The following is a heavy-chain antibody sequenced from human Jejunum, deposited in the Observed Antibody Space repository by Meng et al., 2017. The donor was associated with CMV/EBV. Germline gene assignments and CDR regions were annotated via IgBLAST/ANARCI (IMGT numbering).Heavy chain of an antibody. J-gene: IGHJ4*02. CDR2: IYYSGST. D-gene: IGHD6-13*01. Sequence: SSSSSYYWGWTRQPPGKGPEWIGSIYYSGSTYYNPSLKSRVTISVDTSKNQFSLKLSSVTAADTAVYYCARHGSSSSSLVWSYYFDYWGQGTLVTVSS. V-gene: IGHV4-39*01. CDR3: ARHGSSSSSLVWSYYFDY. CDR1: SSSSSYY.